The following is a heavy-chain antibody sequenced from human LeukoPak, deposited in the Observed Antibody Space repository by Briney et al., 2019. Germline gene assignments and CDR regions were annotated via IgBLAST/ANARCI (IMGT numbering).Heavy chain of an antibody. D-gene: IGHD5-24*01. CDR2: IKQDGSEK. CDR3: ARVEMATISGTDY. Sequence: PGGSLRLSCAASGFTFNGYWMTWVRQAPGKGLEWVASIKQDGSEKYYVDSVKGRFTISRDNTKNSLYLQMNSLRAEDTAVYYCARVEMATISGTDYWGQGTLVTVSS. J-gene: IGHJ4*02. V-gene: IGHV3-7*01. CDR1: GFTFNGYW.